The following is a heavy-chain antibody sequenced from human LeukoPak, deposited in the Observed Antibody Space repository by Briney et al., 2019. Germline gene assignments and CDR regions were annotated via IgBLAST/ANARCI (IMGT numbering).Heavy chain of an antibody. J-gene: IGHJ3*02. V-gene: IGHV3-23*01. CDR3: AKDRGIAATGYHDAFDI. CDR1: GFPFSTYA. CDR2: LSGSGGAT. D-gene: IGHD6-13*01. Sequence: GGSLRLSCAASGFPFSTYAMSWVRQAPGKGLEWVSGLSGSGGATYYADSVKGRFTISRDTSKNTLYLQMNSLRAEDTAVYYCAKDRGIAATGYHDAFDIWGQGTMVTVSS.